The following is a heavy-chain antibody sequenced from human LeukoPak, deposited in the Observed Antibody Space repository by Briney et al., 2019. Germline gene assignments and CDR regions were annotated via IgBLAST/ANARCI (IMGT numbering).Heavy chain of an antibody. Sequence: GGSLKLSCAASGFPFRTYTMNWVRQAPGKGLEWVSSISRSSSYIYYADSVRGRFTISRDDARNSLYLLLNNLRAEDTAVYYWARDQGSGWSDFDYWGQGILVTVSS. J-gene: IGHJ4*02. D-gene: IGHD6-19*01. CDR2: ISRSSSYI. CDR3: ARDQGSGWSDFDY. CDR1: GFPFRTYT. V-gene: IGHV3-21*01.